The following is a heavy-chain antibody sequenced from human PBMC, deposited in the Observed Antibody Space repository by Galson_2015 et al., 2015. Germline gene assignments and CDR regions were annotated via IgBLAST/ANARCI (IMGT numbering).Heavy chain of an antibody. CDR1: GFTFSDYY. CDR3: ARDHVENDYGDYGDAFDI. CDR2: ISSSGSTI. Sequence: SLRLSCAASGFTFSDYYMSWIRQAPGKGLEWVSYISSSGSTIYYADSVKGRFTISRDNAKNSLYLQMNSLRAEDTAVYYCARDHVENDYGDYGDAFDIWGQGTMVTVSS. V-gene: IGHV3-11*01. J-gene: IGHJ3*02. D-gene: IGHD4-17*01.